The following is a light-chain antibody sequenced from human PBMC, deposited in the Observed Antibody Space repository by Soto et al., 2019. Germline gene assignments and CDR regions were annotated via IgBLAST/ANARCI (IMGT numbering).Light chain of an antibody. CDR3: QRLNSYPFT. V-gene: IGKV1-39*01. CDR2: AAS. J-gene: IGKJ3*01. Sequence: DIQMTQSPSSLSASVGDRVTITCRASQSISSYLNWYQQKPGKAPKLLIYAASSLQSGVPSRFSGSGSGTDFTLTISSLQPEDFATYYCQRLNSYPFTFGPGTKVDIK. CDR1: QSISSY.